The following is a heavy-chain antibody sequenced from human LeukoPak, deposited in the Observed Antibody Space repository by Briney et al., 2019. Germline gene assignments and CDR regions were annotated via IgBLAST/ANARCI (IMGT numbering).Heavy chain of an antibody. CDR3: ASSSWIKYNWFDP. CDR1: GGTFSSYA. D-gene: IGHD6-13*01. J-gene: IGHJ5*02. Sequence: SVKVSCKASGGTFSSYAISWVRQAPGQGLEWMGRIIPIFGTANYAQKFQGRVTITTDESTSTAYMGLSSLRSEDTAVYYCASSSWIKYNWFDPWGQGTLVTVSS. V-gene: IGHV1-69*05. CDR2: IIPIFGTA.